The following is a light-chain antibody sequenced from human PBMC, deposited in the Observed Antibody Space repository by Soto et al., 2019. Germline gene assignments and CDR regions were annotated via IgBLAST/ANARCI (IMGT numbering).Light chain of an antibody. CDR3: QHYGNSPRT. Sequence: EILLTQSPGTLSLSPGEISTLXXRASQSVSSSYLAWYQQKPGQAPRVXIYDASNRATGIPDRFSGSGSGTDFTLTISRLEPEDFAVYYCQHYGNSPRTFGQGTKVDIK. CDR2: DAS. V-gene: IGKV3-20*01. J-gene: IGKJ1*01. CDR1: QSVSSSY.